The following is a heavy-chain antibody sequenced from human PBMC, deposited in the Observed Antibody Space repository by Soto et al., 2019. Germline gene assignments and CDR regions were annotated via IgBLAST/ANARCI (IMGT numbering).Heavy chain of an antibody. V-gene: IGHV3-30*04. J-gene: IGHJ4*02. D-gene: IGHD2-8*02. CDR3: ARDLNYWSLLIDH. Sequence: PGGSLRLSCATFGFTFSRYPIHWVRQAPGKGLEWVAGLWSDGIKTSYTDSVKGRFTISRDTSKNMLYLQMNSLGAEDTAVYYCARDLNYWSLLIDHWGQGTLVTVSS. CDR2: LWSDGIKT. CDR1: GFTFSRYP.